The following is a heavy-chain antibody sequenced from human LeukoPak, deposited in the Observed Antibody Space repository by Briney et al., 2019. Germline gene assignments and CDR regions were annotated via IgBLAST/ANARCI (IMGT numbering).Heavy chain of an antibody. CDR1: GFSFSSDI. CDR3: AKNRPGDV. V-gene: IGHV3-23*01. Sequence: GGPLRLSCAASGFSFSSDIMSWARQAPGKGLEWVSLIGTSGDTYYADSVKGRFTISRDNSKNTLYLQMNSLRAEDTAVYYCAKNRPGDVWGKGTTVTVSS. CDR2: IGTSGDT. J-gene: IGHJ6*04.